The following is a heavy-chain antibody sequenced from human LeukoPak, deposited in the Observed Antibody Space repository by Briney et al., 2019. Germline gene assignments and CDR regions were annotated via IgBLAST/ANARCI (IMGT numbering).Heavy chain of an antibody. Sequence: SETLSLTCTVSGGSISSYYWSWIRQPPGKGLEWIGYIYYSGSTNCNSSLKSRVTISVDTSKNQFSLKLTSVTAADTAVYYCARHGPAYYYDISGYLGRYFDYWGQGTLVTVSS. CDR3: ARHGPAYYYDISGYLGRYFDY. D-gene: IGHD3-22*01. CDR1: GGSISSYY. CDR2: IYYSGST. J-gene: IGHJ4*02. V-gene: IGHV4-59*01.